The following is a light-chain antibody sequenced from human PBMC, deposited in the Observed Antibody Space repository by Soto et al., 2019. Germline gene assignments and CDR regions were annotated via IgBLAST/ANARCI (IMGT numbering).Light chain of an antibody. Sequence: EIVLTQSPATLSLSPGERATLSSRASQSVTSYLAWYQQKPGQAPRLLIYDSFNRATGIPARFSGSGSGTDFTLTISSLEPEDFAVYYCQQRSSWPLTFGGGTKVEIK. CDR2: DSF. CDR1: QSVTSY. J-gene: IGKJ4*01. CDR3: QQRSSWPLT. V-gene: IGKV3-11*01.